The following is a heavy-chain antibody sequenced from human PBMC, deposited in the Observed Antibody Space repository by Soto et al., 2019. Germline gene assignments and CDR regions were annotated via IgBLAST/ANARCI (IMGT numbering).Heavy chain of an antibody. CDR3: AIDLYHVVVVNAPNCSVSAF. Sequence: ASVKRYCKTSGYRFSSYDISLVRKATGQGLEWMGWINPYSGNTGYPQSFQGRLTMTRNTSTTTAYMELRSLRSDDTAVYYCAIDLYHVVVVNAPNCSVSAFRGKGTTDPV. V-gene: IGHV1-8*01. CDR2: INPYSGNT. D-gene: IGHD3-22*01. J-gene: IGHJ6*03. CDR1: GYRFSSYD.